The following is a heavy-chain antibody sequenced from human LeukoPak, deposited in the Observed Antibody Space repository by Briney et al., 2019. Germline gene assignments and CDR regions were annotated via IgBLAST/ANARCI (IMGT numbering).Heavy chain of an antibody. CDR2: ISGSGGST. Sequence: GGSLRLSCAASGFTFSNAWMSWVRQAPGKGLEWVSGISGSGGSTYYADSVKGRFTISRDNSKNTLYLQMNSLRAEDTAVYYCAKDLRSRVVGGEGFDYWGQGTLVTVSS. J-gene: IGHJ4*02. D-gene: IGHD3-10*01. CDR3: AKDLRSRVVGGEGFDY. CDR1: GFTFSNAW. V-gene: IGHV3-23*01.